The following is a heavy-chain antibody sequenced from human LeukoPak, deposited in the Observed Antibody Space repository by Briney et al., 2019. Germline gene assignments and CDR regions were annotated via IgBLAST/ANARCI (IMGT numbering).Heavy chain of an antibody. CDR2: INHSGST. CDR3: ARGANINPNNAFDI. CDR1: GGSFSGYY. V-gene: IGHV4-34*01. D-gene: IGHD1-14*01. Sequence: PSETLSLTCAVYGGSFSGYYWSWIRQPPGKGLEWIGGINHSGSTNYNPSLKSRVTISVDTSKNQFSLKLSSVTAADTAVYYCARGANINPNNAFDIWGQGTMVTVSS. J-gene: IGHJ3*02.